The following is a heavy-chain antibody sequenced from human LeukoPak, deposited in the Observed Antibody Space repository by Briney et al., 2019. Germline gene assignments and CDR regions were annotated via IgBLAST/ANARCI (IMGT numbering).Heavy chain of an antibody. Sequence: PGGSLRLSCGASGFIHSNYVMSWVHQAPGKGLEWVSGISGSGGSTYYADSVKGRFTISRDNSKNTLYLQMNSLRVEDTAVYYCARTRWLQFYFDYWGQGTLVTVSS. D-gene: IGHD5-24*01. CDR3: ARTRWLQFYFDY. J-gene: IGHJ4*02. CDR2: ISGSGGST. CDR1: GFIHSNYV. V-gene: IGHV3-23*01.